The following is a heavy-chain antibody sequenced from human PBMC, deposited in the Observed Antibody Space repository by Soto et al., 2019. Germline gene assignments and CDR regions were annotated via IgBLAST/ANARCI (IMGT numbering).Heavy chain of an antibody. D-gene: IGHD3-10*01. Sequence: QVQLVQSGAEVKKPGASVKVSCKASGYTFTDYYLHWVRQAPGQGLEWMGWINPNSGGTHYAQKFQGWVTMTRYTSITTVYMELNRLTSDDTAMYFCARDWGHYYGSGSFPSPHPSDIWGQGTLVTVSS. V-gene: IGHV1-2*04. CDR2: INPNSGGT. CDR3: ARDWGHYYGSGSFPSPHPSDI. J-gene: IGHJ4*02. CDR1: GYTFTDYY.